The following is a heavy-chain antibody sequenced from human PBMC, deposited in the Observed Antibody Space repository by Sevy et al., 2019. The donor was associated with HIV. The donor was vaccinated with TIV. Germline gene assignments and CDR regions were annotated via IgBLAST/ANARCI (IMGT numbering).Heavy chain of an antibody. V-gene: IGHV5-51*01. D-gene: IGHD2-15*01. CDR2: IYPGDSDT. CDR3: ATALYCSGGSCYSLTAFDI. Sequence: GESLKISCKGSGYSFTSYWIGWVRQMPGKGLEWMGMIYPGDSDTRYSPSFQGQVTISADKSISTAYLQWSSLKASDTAMYYCATALYCSGGSCYSLTAFDIWGQGTMVTVSS. CDR1: GYSFTSYW. J-gene: IGHJ3*02.